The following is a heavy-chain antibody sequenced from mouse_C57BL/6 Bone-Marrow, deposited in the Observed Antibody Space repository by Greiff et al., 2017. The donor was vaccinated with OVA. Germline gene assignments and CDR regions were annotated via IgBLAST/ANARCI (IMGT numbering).Heavy chain of an antibody. V-gene: IGHV5-4*01. Sequence: EVQLVESGGGLVKPGGSLKLSCAASGFTFSSYAMSWVRQTPEKRLEWVATISDGGSYTYYPDNVKGRFTISRDNAKNNLYLQMSHLKSEDTAMYYCARDGGYGYFDVWGTGTTVTVSS. CDR1: GFTFSSYA. CDR2: ISDGGSYT. CDR3: ARDGGYGYFDV. J-gene: IGHJ1*03.